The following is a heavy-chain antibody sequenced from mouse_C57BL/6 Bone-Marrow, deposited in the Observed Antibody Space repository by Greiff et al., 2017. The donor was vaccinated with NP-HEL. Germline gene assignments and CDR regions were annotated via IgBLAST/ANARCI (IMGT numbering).Heavy chain of an antibody. CDR2: IYPGDGDT. D-gene: IGHD1-1*01. CDR3: AIRSFYYYGSIPFDY. CDR1: GYAFSSYW. J-gene: IGHJ2*01. Sequence: VQLQQSGAELVKPGASVKISCKASGYAFSSYWMNWVKQRPGKGLEWIGQIYPGDGDTNYNQKFKGKATLTVDKSSSTAYMQLSSLTSEDSAVYYCAIRSFYYYGSIPFDYWGQGTTLTVSS. V-gene: IGHV1-80*01.